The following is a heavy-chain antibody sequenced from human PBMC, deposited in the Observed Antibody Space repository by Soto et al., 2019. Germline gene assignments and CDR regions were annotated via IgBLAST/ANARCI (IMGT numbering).Heavy chain of an antibody. D-gene: IGHD3-16*01. CDR3: ASIKEHYDYVWGSYKYFQH. V-gene: IGHV1-69*02. Sequence: QVQLVQSGAEVKKPGSSVKVSGKASGGTFSSYTISWVRPAPGQGLEWLGRIIPILGIANYAQTFQRRVTLTADKSTSTAYMELSRLRAEDTAVYSCASIKEHYDYVWGSYKYFQHGGKGTRVTFSS. CDR2: IIPILGIA. CDR1: GGTFSSYT. J-gene: IGHJ1*01.